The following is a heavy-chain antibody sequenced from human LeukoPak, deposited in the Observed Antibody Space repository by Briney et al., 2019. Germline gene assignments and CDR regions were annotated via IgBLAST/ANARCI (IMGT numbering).Heavy chain of an antibody. CDR1: GFTFVDHT. J-gene: IGHJ5*02. CDR3: ARDCIEALGFADH. V-gene: IGHV3-43*02. CDR2: ISGDSGTT. D-gene: IGHD6-13*01. Sequence: GGSLRLSCTASGFTFVDHTMHWVPQTPGKGLEWVALISGDSGTTYYGKSVKGRFTISRDNRKDSLYLQMNSLRKDDTALYYCARDCIEALGFADHWGRGTLVTVSS.